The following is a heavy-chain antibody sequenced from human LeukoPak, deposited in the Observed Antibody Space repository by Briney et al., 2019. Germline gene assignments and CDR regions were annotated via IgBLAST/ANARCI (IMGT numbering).Heavy chain of an antibody. CDR1: GYTFTSYA. Sequence: ASVKVSCKASGYTFTSYAMNWVRQAPGQGLEWMGWINTNTGNPTYAQGFTGRFVFSLDTSVSTAYLQISSLKAEDTAVYYCARALVTMVRGVIKYYYGMDVWGQGTTVTVSS. V-gene: IGHV7-4-1*02. D-gene: IGHD3-10*01. CDR3: ARALVTMVRGVIKYYYGMDV. CDR2: INTNTGNP. J-gene: IGHJ6*02.